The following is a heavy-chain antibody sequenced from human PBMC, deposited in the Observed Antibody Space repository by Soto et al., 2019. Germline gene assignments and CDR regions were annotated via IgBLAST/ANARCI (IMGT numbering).Heavy chain of an antibody. J-gene: IGHJ4*02. V-gene: IGHV1-8*01. D-gene: IGHD2-15*01. CDR1: GYTFTNSD. CDR3: ARRPHCSGGICYYGLDN. Sequence: QVQLVQSGAEVKKPGASVKVSCKASGYTFTNSDINWVRQAPGQGLEWMGWMNPDSGHAAYAQKFQGRVTVTTSTSTSTVYMEMRSLGSEDTAVYYWARRPHCSGGICYYGLDNWGQGTLVTVSS. CDR2: MNPDSGHA.